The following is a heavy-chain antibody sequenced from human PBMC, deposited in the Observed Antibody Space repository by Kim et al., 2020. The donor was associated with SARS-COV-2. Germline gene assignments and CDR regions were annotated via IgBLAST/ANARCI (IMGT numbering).Heavy chain of an antibody. J-gene: IGHJ5*02. CDR2: TYYRSKWYN. CDR1: GDSVSSNSAA. Sequence: SQTLSLTCAISGDSVSSNSAAWNWIRQSPSRGLEWLGRTYYRSKWYNDYAVSVKSRITINPDTSKNQFSLQLNSVTPEDTAVYYCARGKGYCSSTSCYEDWFDPWGQGTLVTVSS. V-gene: IGHV6-1*01. CDR3: ARGKGYCSSTSCYEDWFDP. D-gene: IGHD2-2*01.